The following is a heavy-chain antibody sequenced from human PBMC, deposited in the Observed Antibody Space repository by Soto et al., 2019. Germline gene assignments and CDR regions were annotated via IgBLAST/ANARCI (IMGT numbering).Heavy chain of an antibody. CDR3: ARLFPYYESSESYFVY. Sequence: PSQTLPLTCAISGDSVSGNSAAWNWIRQSPSRGLEWLGRTYYRSKWYNDYSVSVKSRITVTPDTSKNQFSLHLKSVTPEDTAVYYCARLFPYYESSESYFVYSRQGAFVTLSS. J-gene: IGHJ4*02. CDR1: GDSVSGNSAA. D-gene: IGHD3-16*01. CDR2: TYYRSKWYN. V-gene: IGHV6-1*01.